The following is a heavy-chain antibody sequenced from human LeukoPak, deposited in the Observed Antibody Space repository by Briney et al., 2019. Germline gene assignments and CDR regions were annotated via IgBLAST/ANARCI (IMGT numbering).Heavy chain of an antibody. CDR2: ISSSSSYI. Sequence: GGSLRLSCTASGFTFGDYAMNWVRQAPGKGLEWVSSISSSSSYIYYADSVKGRFTISRDNAKNSLYLQMNSLRAEDTAVYYCARRAGDYSHPYDYWGQGTLVTVSS. D-gene: IGHD3-22*01. V-gene: IGHV3-21*04. CDR1: GFTFGDYA. J-gene: IGHJ4*02. CDR3: ARRAGDYSHPYDY.